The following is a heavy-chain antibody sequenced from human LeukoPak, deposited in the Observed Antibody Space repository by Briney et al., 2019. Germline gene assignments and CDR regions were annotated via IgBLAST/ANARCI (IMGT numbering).Heavy chain of an antibody. CDR1: GFTFSSYW. CDR2: INSDGSST. J-gene: IGHJ4*02. V-gene: IGHV3-74*01. D-gene: IGHD3-10*01. Sequence: GGSLRLSCAASGFTFSSYWMHWVRQAPGKGLVWVTRINSDGSSTSYADSVKGRFTISRDNAKNTLYLQMNSLRAEDTAACYCARDFRGYYGSGSLGGWGEGTLVTVSS. CDR3: ARDFRGYYGSGSLGG.